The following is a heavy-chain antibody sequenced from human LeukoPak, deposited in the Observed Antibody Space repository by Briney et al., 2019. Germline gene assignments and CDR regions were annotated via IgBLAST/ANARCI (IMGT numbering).Heavy chain of an antibody. V-gene: IGHV1-18*01. D-gene: IGHD2-21*02. Sequence: ASVKVSCKASGYTFTSYGISWVRQAPGQGLEWMGWISAYNGNTNYAQKLQGRVTMTTDTSTSTAYMELRSLRSDDTAVYYCARRNLAYCGGDCYSDYYYYMDVWGKGTAVTISS. CDR1: GYTFTSYG. CDR2: ISAYNGNT. J-gene: IGHJ6*03. CDR3: ARRNLAYCGGDCYSDYYYYMDV.